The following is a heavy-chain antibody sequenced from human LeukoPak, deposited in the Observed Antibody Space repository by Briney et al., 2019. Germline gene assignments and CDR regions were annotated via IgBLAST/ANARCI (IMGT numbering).Heavy chain of an antibody. D-gene: IGHD6-13*01. V-gene: IGHV4-59*08. Sequence: PSETLSLTCTVSSGSISSYYWSWIRQTPGKGLEWIGDSYYSGSTNYNPSLKSRVTISVDTSKNQFSLKLSSVTAADTAVYYCARHTDIAALSSLNYWGQGTLVTVSS. CDR3: ARHTDIAALSSLNY. J-gene: IGHJ4*02. CDR1: SGSISSYY. CDR2: SYYSGST.